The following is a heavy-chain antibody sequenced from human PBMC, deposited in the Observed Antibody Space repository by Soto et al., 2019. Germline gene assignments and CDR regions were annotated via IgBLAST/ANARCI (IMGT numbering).Heavy chain of an antibody. J-gene: IGHJ4*02. CDR3: ARFDYYDSSGYLDFGPK. CDR1: GGSISSSYW. CDR2: IYHSGIT. Sequence: PSETLSLTCAVSGGSISSSYWWTWVRQAPGKGLQWIGEIYHSGITNYNPSLKSRVTIPVDTSKNQFSLKLSSVTAADTAVYYCARFDYYDSSGYLDFGPKWGQGTLVTISS. D-gene: IGHD3-22*01. V-gene: IGHV4-4*02.